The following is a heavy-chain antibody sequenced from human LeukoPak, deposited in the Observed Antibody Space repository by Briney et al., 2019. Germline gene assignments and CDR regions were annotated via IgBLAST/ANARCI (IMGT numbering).Heavy chain of an antibody. CDR2: IYYSGST. D-gene: IGHD2-15*01. CDR1: GGSISSSSYY. Sequence: SETLSLTCTVSGGSISSSSYYWGWIRQPPGKGLEWIGSIYYSGSTYYNPSLKSRVTISVDTSKNQFSLKLSSVTAADTAVYYCARDWGVHCSGGSCTAFDIWGQGTMVTVSS. J-gene: IGHJ3*02. V-gene: IGHV4-39*07. CDR3: ARDWGVHCSGGSCTAFDI.